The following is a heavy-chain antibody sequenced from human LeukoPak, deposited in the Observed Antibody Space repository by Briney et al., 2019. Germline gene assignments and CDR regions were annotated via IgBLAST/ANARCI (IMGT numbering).Heavy chain of an antibody. CDR3: AKDSFIVVVPAAIGFDY. CDR2: ISGSGGST. V-gene: IGHV3-23*01. Sequence: GGTLRPSCAASGFTFSSYGMSWVRQAPGKGLEWVSAISGSGGSTYYADSVKGRFTISRDNSKNTLYLQMNSLRAEDTAVYYCAKDSFIVVVPAAIGFDYWGQGTLVTVSS. J-gene: IGHJ4*02. CDR1: GFTFSSYG. D-gene: IGHD2-2*02.